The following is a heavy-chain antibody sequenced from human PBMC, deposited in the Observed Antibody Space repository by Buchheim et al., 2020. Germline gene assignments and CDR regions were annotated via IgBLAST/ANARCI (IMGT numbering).Heavy chain of an antibody. Sequence: QVQLVESGGGVVQPGRSLRLSCAASGFIFSNFGMHWVRRAPGQGLEWVAVISYYGSVDYYEASVKGRFTISSDNSKNTMWLQMNSLRPEDTAVYYCTKEPLVNTGYYYPHWGQGTL. CDR1: GFIFSNFG. V-gene: IGHV3-30*18. D-gene: IGHD2/OR15-2a*01. CDR3: TKEPLVNTGYYYPH. J-gene: IGHJ4*02. CDR2: ISYYGSVD.